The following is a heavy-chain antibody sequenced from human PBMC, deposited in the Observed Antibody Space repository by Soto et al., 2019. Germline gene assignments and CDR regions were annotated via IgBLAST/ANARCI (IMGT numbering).Heavy chain of an antibody. CDR2: IWYDGSNK. V-gene: IGHV3-33*01. D-gene: IGHD5-18*01. CDR1: GFTFSSYG. J-gene: IGHJ6*02. Sequence: QVPLVESGGGVVQPGRSLRLSCAASGFTFSSYGMHWVRQAPGKGLDRVAVIWYDGSNKYYADSVKCRFTISRDNSKNSLYLQMNSLRAEDTAVYYCARDCEEMATARKYYYYGMYVWGQGTTVTVSS. CDR3: ARDCEEMATARKYYYYGMYV.